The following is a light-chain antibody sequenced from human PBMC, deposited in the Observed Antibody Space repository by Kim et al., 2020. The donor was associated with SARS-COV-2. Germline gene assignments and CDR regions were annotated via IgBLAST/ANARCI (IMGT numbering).Light chain of an antibody. CDR3: QAWDSSTEV. CDR2: QDS. J-gene: IGLJ3*02. Sequence: VAQGQTASITCSGDKLGDKYACWYQQKPGQSPVLVIYQDSKRPSGIPERFSGSNSGNTATLTISGTQAMDEADYYCQAWDSSTEVFGGGTQLTVL. V-gene: IGLV3-1*01. CDR1: KLGDKY.